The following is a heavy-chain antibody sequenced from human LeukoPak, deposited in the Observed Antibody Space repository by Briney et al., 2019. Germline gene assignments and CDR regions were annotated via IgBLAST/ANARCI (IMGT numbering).Heavy chain of an antibody. Sequence: PSETLSLTCTVSGGSISSYYWSWIRQPPGKGLEWIGYIYCSGSTNYNPSLKSRVTISVDTSKNQFPLKLSSVTAADTAVYYCARWTQRIYGMDVWGQGTTVTVSS. D-gene: IGHD3/OR15-3a*01. CDR1: GGSISSYY. J-gene: IGHJ6*02. V-gene: IGHV4-59*01. CDR3: ARWTQRIYGMDV. CDR2: IYCSGST.